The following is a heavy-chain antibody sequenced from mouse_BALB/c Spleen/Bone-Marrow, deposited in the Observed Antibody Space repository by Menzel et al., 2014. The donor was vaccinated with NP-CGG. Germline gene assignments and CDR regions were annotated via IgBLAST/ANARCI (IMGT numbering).Heavy chain of an antibody. CDR1: GFPFSSYG. J-gene: IGHJ4*01. Sequence: LVESGGGLVQPGGSLKLPCAASGFPFSSYGMSWVRQTPDKRLELVATINSNGGSTYYPDSVKGRFTISRDNAKNTLYLQMSSLKSEDSAMFYCARDRTYYYGMDYWGQGTSVTVSS. CDR3: ARDRTYYYGMDY. CDR2: INSNGGST. V-gene: IGHV5-6-3*01.